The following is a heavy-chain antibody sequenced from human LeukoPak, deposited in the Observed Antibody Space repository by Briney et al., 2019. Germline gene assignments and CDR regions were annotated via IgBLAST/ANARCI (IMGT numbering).Heavy chain of an antibody. V-gene: IGHV1-69*02. D-gene: IGHD6-13*01. CDR2: IIPILGIA. CDR3: ASLAAAGHFDY. CDR1: GGTFSSYT. J-gene: IGHJ4*02. Sequence: SVKVSCKASGGTFSSYTISWVRQAPGQGLEWVGRIIPILGIANYAQKFQGRVTITADKSTSTAYMELSSLRSEDTAVYYCASLAAAGHFDYWGQGTLVTVSS.